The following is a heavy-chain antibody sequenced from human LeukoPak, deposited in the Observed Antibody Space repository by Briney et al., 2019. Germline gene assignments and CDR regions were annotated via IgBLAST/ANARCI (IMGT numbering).Heavy chain of an antibody. J-gene: IGHJ4*02. Sequence: ASVKVSCKASGYTFTSNYIHWVRQAPGQGLEWMGLVNPSGGSTTYAQMFQGRVTMTRDTSTSTVYLELSSLRSEDTAVYYCAKGGVDGTFDYWGQGTQVTVSS. CDR3: AKGGVDGTFDY. V-gene: IGHV1-46*01. CDR2: VNPSGGST. D-gene: IGHD6-19*01. CDR1: GYTFTSNY.